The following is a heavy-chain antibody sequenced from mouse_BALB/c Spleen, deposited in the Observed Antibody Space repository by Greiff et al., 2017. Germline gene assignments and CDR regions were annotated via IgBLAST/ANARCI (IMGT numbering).Heavy chain of an antibody. CDR2: INPSNGRT. V-gene: IGHV1S81*02. CDR1: GYTFTSYW. J-gene: IGHJ3*01. Sequence: QVQLQQPGAELVKPGASVKLSCKASGYTFTSYWMHWVKQRPGQGLEWIGEINPSNGRTNYNEKFKSKATLTVDKSSSTAYMQLSSLTSEDSAVYYCARRGIYYGYDEAWFAYWGQGTLVTVSA. CDR3: ARRGIYYGYDEAWFAY. D-gene: IGHD2-2*01.